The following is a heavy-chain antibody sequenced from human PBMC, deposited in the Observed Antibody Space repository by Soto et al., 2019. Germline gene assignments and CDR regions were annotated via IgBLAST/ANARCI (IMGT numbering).Heavy chain of an antibody. CDR1: GGSISSSSYY. V-gene: IGHV4-39*01. J-gene: IGHJ6*02. CDR2: IYYSGST. CDR3: ARTLANWGKNYYYGMDV. D-gene: IGHD7-27*01. Sequence: SETLSLTCTVSGGSISSSSYYWGWIRQPPGKGLEWIGSIYYSGSTYYNPSLKSRVTISVDTSKNQFSLKLSSVTAADTAVYYCARTLANWGKNYYYGMDVWGQGTTVTVSS.